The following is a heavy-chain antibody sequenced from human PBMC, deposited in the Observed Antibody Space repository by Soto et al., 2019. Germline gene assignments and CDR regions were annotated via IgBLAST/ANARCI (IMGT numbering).Heavy chain of an antibody. J-gene: IGHJ4*02. Sequence: QVQLQQWGAGLLKPSETLSLTCAVYGGSFSGYYWSRIRQPPGKGLEWIGEINHSGSTNYNPSLKSRVTISVDTSKNQFSLKLSSVTAADTAVYYCARGRRRRGRYCSSTSCYCLLDYWGQGTLVTVSS. D-gene: IGHD2-2*01. V-gene: IGHV4-34*01. CDR3: ARGRRRRGRYCSSTSCYCLLDY. CDR2: INHSGST. CDR1: GGSFSGYY.